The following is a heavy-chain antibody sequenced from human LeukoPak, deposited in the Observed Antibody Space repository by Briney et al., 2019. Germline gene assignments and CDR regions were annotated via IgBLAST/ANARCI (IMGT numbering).Heavy chain of an antibody. V-gene: IGHV3-48*01. CDR2: ISSGSSTI. D-gene: IGHD6-13*01. CDR1: GFIFSSYS. CDR3: VRGAYSSSWLNFDY. Sequence: PGGSLRLSCAASGFIFSSYSMNWVRQAPGKGLEWVSYISSGSSTIYYADSVKGRFTVSRDNSKNTLYLQMNSLRAEDTAVYYCVRGAYSSSWLNFDYWGQGTLVTVSS. J-gene: IGHJ4*02.